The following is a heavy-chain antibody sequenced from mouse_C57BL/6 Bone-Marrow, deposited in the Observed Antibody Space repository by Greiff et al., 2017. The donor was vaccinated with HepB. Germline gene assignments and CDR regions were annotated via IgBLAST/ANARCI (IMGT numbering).Heavy chain of an antibody. V-gene: IGHV1-64*01. J-gene: IGHJ2*01. D-gene: IGHD1-1*01. CDR3: AIYYYGSY. CDR1: GYTFTSYW. Sequence: QVHVKQPGAELVKPGASVKLSCKASGYTFTSYWMHWVKQRPGQGLEWIGMIHPNSGSTNYNEKFKSKATLTVDKSSSTAYMQLSSLTSEDSAVYYCAIYYYGSYWGQGTTLTVSS. CDR2: IHPNSGST.